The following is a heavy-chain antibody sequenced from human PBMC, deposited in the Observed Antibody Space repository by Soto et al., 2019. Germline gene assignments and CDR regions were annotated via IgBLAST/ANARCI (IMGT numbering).Heavy chain of an antibody. CDR3: TTGAIAYGVGY. V-gene: IGHV3-15*01. CDR1: GFTFSNAW. Sequence: EVQLVESGGGLVKPGGSLRLSCAASGFTFSNAWMSWVRQAPGKGLEWVGRIKSKTDGGTTDYAAPVKGRFTISRDDSKNTLYLQMNSLKTEDTAVYSCTTGAIAYGVGYWGQGTLVTVSS. D-gene: IGHD3-16*01. J-gene: IGHJ4*02. CDR2: IKSKTDGGTT.